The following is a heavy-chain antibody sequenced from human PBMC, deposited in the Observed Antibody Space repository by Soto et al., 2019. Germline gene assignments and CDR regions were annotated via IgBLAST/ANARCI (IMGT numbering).Heavy chain of an antibody. V-gene: IGHV3-66*01. Sequence: EVQWVESGGGLVQPGGSLRLSCAAYGFTVSTKYMSWVRQAPGKGLEWASVIYSGGSTFYADSVRGRFTISRDNSKNTVKLQMNSLRAEDTAVYYCARDPWAADYWGQGTLVTVSS. J-gene: IGHJ4*02. CDR2: IYSGGST. CDR1: GFTVSTKY. CDR3: ARDPWAADY. D-gene: IGHD1-26*01.